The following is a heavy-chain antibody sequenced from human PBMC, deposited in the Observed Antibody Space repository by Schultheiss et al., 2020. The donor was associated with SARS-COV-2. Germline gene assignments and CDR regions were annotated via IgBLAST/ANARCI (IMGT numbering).Heavy chain of an antibody. V-gene: IGHV1-2*06. J-gene: IGHJ4*02. D-gene: IGHD1-26*01. Sequence: ASVKVSCKASGYTFTGYYMHWVRQAPGQGLEWMGRINPNSGGTNYAQKFQGRVTMTRDTSISTAYMELSRLRSDDTAVYYCARDSGSYPPYYFDYWGQGTLVTVSS. CDR3: ARDSGSYPPYYFDY. CDR2: INPNSGGT. CDR1: GYTFTGYY.